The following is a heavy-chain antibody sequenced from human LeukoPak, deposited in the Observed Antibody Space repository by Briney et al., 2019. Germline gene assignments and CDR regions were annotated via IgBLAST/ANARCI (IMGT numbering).Heavy chain of an antibody. V-gene: IGHV4-39*07. CDR2: IYYSGRT. CDR1: GGSISSSSYY. Sequence: NPSETLSLTCTVPGGSISSSSYYWGWIRQPPGKGLEWIGSIYYSGRTYYNPSLKSRVTISVDTSKNQFSLKLSSVSAADTAVYYCARGMFRVTTPLPFDYWGQGTLVTVSS. D-gene: IGHD4-17*01. CDR3: ARGMFRVTTPLPFDY. J-gene: IGHJ4*02.